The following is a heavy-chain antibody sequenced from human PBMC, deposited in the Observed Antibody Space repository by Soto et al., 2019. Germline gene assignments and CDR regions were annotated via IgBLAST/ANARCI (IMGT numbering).Heavy chain of an antibody. CDR2: IIPILGIA. D-gene: IGHD5-12*01. CDR1: GGTFSSYT. CDR3: ASPQESTISGFDS. J-gene: IGHJ4*02. Sequence: QVQLVQSGAEVKKPGSSVKVSCKASGGTFSSYTISWVRQAPGQGREWMGRIIPILGIANYAQKFQGRVTITADKSTSPAYMALSSLRSEDTAVYYCASPQESTISGFDSWGQGTLVTVSS. V-gene: IGHV1-69*02.